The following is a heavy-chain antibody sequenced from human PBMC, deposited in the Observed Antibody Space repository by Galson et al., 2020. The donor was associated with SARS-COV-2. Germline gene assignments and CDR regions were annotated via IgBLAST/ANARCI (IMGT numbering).Heavy chain of an antibody. D-gene: IGHD4-17*01. CDR3: VREGGGHYEVDY. Sequence: GGSLRLSCVASGFTFSSYTMNWVRQAPGKGLEWVSSISSSSAYIYYADSVKGRFTISRDNAKNSLYLQMNSLRAEDKAVYYCVREGGGHYEVDYWGQGALVTVSS. V-gene: IGHV3-21*01. J-gene: IGHJ4*02. CDR2: ISSSSAYI. CDR1: GFTFSSYT.